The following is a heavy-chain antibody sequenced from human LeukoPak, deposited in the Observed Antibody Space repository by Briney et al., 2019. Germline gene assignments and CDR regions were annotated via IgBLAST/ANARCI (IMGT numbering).Heavy chain of an antibody. CDR3: AREGRMGNWFDP. Sequence: SETLSLTCVVSGGSVSGYYWGWIRQPPGRGLEWIGYVYYSGSTNYNPSFKSRITISVDTSRNQFSLQLSSVTAADTAVYYCAREGRMGNWFDPWGQGTLVTVSS. CDR2: VYYSGST. CDR1: GGSVSGYY. V-gene: IGHV4-59*02. J-gene: IGHJ5*02. D-gene: IGHD3-10*01.